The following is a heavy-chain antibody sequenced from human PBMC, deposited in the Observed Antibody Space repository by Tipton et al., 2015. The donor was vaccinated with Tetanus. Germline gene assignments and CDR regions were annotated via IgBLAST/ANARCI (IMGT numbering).Heavy chain of an antibody. V-gene: IGHV3-23*01. D-gene: IGHD2-15*01. CDR3: ARRGCRGGSCFISPNYGMDV. CDR1: GFTFSNYA. Sequence: GSLRLSCVASGFTFSNYAFNWVRQAPGKGLEWVSSVGTGASNTYYADSVKGRCTISRDNSKNTVVLHVTSLGGEDTAVYYCARRGCRGGSCFISPNYGMDVWGQGTTVTVSS. CDR2: VGTGASNT. J-gene: IGHJ6*02.